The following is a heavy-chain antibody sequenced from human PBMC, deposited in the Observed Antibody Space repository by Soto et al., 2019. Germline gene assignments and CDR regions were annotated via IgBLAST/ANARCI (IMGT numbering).Heavy chain of an antibody. D-gene: IGHD3-3*01. J-gene: IGHJ5*02. CDR3: AKDPKPHSDFSNGYLPGGNWFDT. Sequence: GGSLRLSCAASGFTFSSYAMSWVRQAPGKGLEWVSAISGSGGSTYYADSVKGRFTISRDNSKNTLYLQMNSLRAEDTAVYYCAKDPKPHSDFSNGYLPGGNWFDTWGQGTLVTVSS. CDR1: GFTFSSYA. CDR2: ISGSGGST. V-gene: IGHV3-23*01.